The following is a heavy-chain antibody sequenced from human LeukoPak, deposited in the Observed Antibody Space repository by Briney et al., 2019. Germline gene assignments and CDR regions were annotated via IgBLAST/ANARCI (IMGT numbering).Heavy chain of an antibody. J-gene: IGHJ4*02. D-gene: IGHD2-2*01. Sequence: SETLSLTCTVSGGSISSSSYYWGWIRQPPGKGLEWIGSIYYSGSTYYNPSLKSRVTISVDTSKNQCSLKLSSVTAADTAVHYCARRRCSSTSCRIDYWRQRTLVTVSS. CDR3: ARRRCSSTSCRIDY. CDR1: GGSISSSSYY. V-gene: IGHV4-39*01. CDR2: IYYSGST.